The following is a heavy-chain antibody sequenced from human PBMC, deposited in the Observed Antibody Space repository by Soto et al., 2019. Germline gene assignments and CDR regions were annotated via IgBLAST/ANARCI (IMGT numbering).Heavy chain of an antibody. CDR1: GYTFTSYG. CDR2: ISAYNGNT. Sequence: ASVKVSCKASGYTFTSYGISWVRQAPGQGLEWIGWISAYNGNTNYAQKLQGRVTMTTDTSTSTAYMELRSLRSDDTAVYYCAVLLAGAAGTDYWFDPWGQGTLVTVS. CDR3: AVLLAGAAGTDYWFDP. D-gene: IGHD6-13*01. V-gene: IGHV1-18*01. J-gene: IGHJ5*02.